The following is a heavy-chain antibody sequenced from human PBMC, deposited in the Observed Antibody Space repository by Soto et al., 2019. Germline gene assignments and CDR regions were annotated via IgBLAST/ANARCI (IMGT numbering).Heavy chain of an antibody. CDR3: ARGPRYDFWSGLSEGRAYFDY. CDR2: IYYSGST. V-gene: IGHV4-31*03. CDR1: GGSISSGGYY. J-gene: IGHJ4*02. D-gene: IGHD3-3*01. Sequence: SDTLSLTCTVSGGSISSGGYYWSWIRQHPGKGLEWIGYIYYSGSTYYNPSLKSRVTISVDTSKNQFSLKLSSVTAADTAVYYCARGPRYDFWSGLSEGRAYFDYWGQGTLVTVSS.